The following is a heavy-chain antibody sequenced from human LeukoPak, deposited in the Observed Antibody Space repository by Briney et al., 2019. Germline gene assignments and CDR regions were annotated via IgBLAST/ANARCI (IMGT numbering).Heavy chain of an antibody. Sequence: SETLSLTCTVSGGSISSYYWSWIRQPPGKGLEWIGYIYYSGSTNYNPSLKSRVTISVDTSKNQFSLKLSSVTAADTAVYYCARAPFRGQWLVQGIWGQGTMVTVSS. CDR3: ARAPFRGQWLVQGI. CDR2: IYYSGST. D-gene: IGHD6-19*01. CDR1: GGSISSYY. V-gene: IGHV4-59*01. J-gene: IGHJ3*02.